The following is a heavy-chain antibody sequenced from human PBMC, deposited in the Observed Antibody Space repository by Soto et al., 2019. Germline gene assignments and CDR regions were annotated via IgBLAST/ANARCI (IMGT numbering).Heavy chain of an antibody. D-gene: IGHD3-10*01. Sequence: EVQLVESGGGLVQPGGSLRLSCAASGFTFSSYSMNWVRQAPGKGLEWVSYISSSSSTIYYADSVKGRFTISRDNAKNAVYLRRNGLRDEDTAWCYGAGMGSGRGRDRGCGGIDYWGQGTLVTVSS. CDR2: ISSSSSTI. V-gene: IGHV3-48*02. CDR1: GFTFSSYS. J-gene: IGHJ4*02. CDR3: AGMGSGRGRDRGCGGIDY.